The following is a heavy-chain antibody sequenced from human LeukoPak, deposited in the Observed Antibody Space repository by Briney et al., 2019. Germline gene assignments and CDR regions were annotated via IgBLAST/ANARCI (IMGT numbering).Heavy chain of an antibody. Sequence: ASVKVSCKASGYTFTGNYMHWVRQAPGQGLEWMGWINPNSGGTNYAQKFQGRVTMTRDTSISTAYMELSRLRSDDAAVYYCAAWKIAAAGTTYFDYWGQGTLVTVSS. CDR2: INPNSGGT. D-gene: IGHD6-13*01. V-gene: IGHV1-2*02. J-gene: IGHJ4*02. CDR3: AAWKIAAAGTTYFDY. CDR1: GYTFTGNY.